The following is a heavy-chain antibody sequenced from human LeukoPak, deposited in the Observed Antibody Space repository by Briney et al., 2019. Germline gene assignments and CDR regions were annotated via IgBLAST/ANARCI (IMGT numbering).Heavy chain of an antibody. V-gene: IGHV3-30*01. Sequence: GGSLRLSCAASGFTFSSYAMQWVRQAPGKGLEGVAVISYDGSYKFYVDSVKGRFTVSRDKSKNTLYLQMKSLRPEDTAVFYCARDLAAAEAFDIWGQGTMVTVSS. CDR1: GFTFSSYA. CDR2: ISYDGSYK. J-gene: IGHJ3*02. D-gene: IGHD6-13*01. CDR3: ARDLAAAEAFDI.